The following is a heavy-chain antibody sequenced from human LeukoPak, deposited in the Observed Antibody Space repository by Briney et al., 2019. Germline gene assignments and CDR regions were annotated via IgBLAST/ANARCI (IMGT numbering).Heavy chain of an antibody. J-gene: IGHJ5*02. CDR1: GGSISSYY. CDR3: ARHRNYYDSSGYYYWFDP. Sequence: SETLSLTCTVSGGSISSYYWSWIRQPPGKGLEWIRYIYYSGSTNYNPSLKSRVNISVDTSKNQFSLKLSSVTAADTAVYYCARHRNYYDSSGYYYWFDPWGQGTLVTVSS. D-gene: IGHD3-22*01. CDR2: IYYSGST. V-gene: IGHV4-59*08.